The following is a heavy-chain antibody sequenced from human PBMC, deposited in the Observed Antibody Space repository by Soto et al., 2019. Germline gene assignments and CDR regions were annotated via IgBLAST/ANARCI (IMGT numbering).Heavy chain of an antibody. D-gene: IGHD2-21*02. CDR1: GYTFTSYY. J-gene: IGHJ2*01. CDR2: INPSGGST. V-gene: IGHV1-46*01. Sequence: QVQLVQSGAEVKKPGASVKVSCKASGYTFTSYYMHWVRQAPGQGLEWMGIINPSGGSTSYAQKFQGRVTMTRDTSTSTVYMELSSLRSEDTAVYYCAREGYGGNSLWYFDLWGRGTLVTVSS. CDR3: AREGYGGNSLWYFDL.